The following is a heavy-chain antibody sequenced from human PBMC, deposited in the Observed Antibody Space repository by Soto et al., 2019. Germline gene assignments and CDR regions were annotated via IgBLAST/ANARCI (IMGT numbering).Heavy chain of an antibody. D-gene: IGHD5-12*01. J-gene: IGHJ5*02. CDR1: GFTFSSYW. CDR3: ARDISYSGYDINWFDP. Sequence: HPGGSLRLSCAASGFTFSSYWMSWVRQAPGKGLEWVANIKQDGSEKYYVDSVKGRFTISRDNAKNSLYLQMNSLRAEDTAVYYCARDISYSGYDINWFDPWGQGTLVTVSS. V-gene: IGHV3-7*03. CDR2: IKQDGSEK.